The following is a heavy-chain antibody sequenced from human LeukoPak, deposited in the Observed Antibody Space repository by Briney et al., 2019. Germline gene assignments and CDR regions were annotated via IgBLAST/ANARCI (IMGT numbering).Heavy chain of an antibody. CDR3: ARRFSF. CDR1: GFTLSSYV. V-gene: IGHV3-48*03. J-gene: IGHJ4*02. Sequence: GGSLRLSCIASGFTLSSYVMSWVRQAPGKGLEWVSYISSSSGIFYADSVKGRFTISRDDAKNSLYLQMNSLRAEDTAVYYCARRFSFWGQGTLVTVSS. CDR2: ISSSSGI.